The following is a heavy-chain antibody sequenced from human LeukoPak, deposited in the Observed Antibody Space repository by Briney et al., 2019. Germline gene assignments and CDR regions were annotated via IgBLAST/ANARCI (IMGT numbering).Heavy chain of an antibody. D-gene: IGHD4-23*01. V-gene: IGHV3-33*08. Sequence: PGGSLRLSCAASGFTFSSYAMHWVRQAPGKGLEWVAVIWYDGSNKYYADSVKGRFTISRDNSKNTLYLQMNSLRAEDTAVYYCARDSVGGNGFDYWGQGTLVTVSS. CDR3: ARDSVGGNGFDY. J-gene: IGHJ4*02. CDR1: GFTFSSYA. CDR2: IWYDGSNK.